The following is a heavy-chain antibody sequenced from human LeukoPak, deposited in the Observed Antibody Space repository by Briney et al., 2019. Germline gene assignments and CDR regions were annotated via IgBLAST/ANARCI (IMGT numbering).Heavy chain of an antibody. J-gene: IGHJ4*02. CDR2: IYYSGST. V-gene: IGHV4-59*08. CDR1: GVSISSYY. Sequence: SETLSLTCTVSGVSISSYYWSWIRQPPGKGLEWIGYIYYSGSTNYNPSLKSRVTISVDTSKNQFSLKLSSVSAADAAVYYCARRLLSGDSSAFDYWGQGTLVTVSS. D-gene: IGHD3-22*01. CDR3: ARRLLSGDSSAFDY.